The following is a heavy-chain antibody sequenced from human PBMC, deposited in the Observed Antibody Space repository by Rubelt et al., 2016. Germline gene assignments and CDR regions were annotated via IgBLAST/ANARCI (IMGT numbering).Heavy chain of an antibody. D-gene: IGHD5-18*01. Sequence: GLEWVSLIRGSGGSTYYADSVKGRFTISRDNPKNTLFLEMNSLRVEDTAVYYCAKVSGYSFGSPIDYWGQGTWSPPPQ. CDR3: AKVSGYSFGSPIDY. CDR2: IRGSGGST. V-gene: IGHV3-23*01. J-gene: IGHJ4*02.